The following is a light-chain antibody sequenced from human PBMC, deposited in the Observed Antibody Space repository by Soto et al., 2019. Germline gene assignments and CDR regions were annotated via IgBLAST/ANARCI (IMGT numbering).Light chain of an antibody. CDR3: QQYNNWPYS. J-gene: IGKJ2*01. CDR1: QSVSPN. Sequence: EIVMTQSPDTLSVSPGERATLSCRASQSVSPNLAWYQQKPGQAPRLLIYGASTRATGIPARFSGSGSGTEFTLTISSLQSEDVAVYHCQQYNNWPYSFGQGTKLEIK. V-gene: IGKV3-15*01. CDR2: GAS.